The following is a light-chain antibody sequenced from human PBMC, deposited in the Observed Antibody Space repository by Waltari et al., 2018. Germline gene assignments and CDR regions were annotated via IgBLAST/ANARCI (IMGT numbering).Light chain of an antibody. Sequence: EIMMTQSPATLSVTPKEKVTITCRASQSIGSSLHWYQQKPDQSPKLLIKYTSQSFSGVPSRFSGSRSGTDFTLTINSLEAEDAATYYCHQSSSLPLTFGGGTKVEIK. CDR2: YTS. J-gene: IGKJ4*01. CDR1: QSIGSS. V-gene: IGKV6-21*01. CDR3: HQSSSLPLT.